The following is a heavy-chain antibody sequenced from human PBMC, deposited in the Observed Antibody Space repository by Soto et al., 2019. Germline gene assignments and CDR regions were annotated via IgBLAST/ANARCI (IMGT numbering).Heavy chain of an antibody. CDR1: GYTFTGYY. CDR2: INPNSGGT. Sequence: ASGKVSCKASGYTFTGYYMHWVRQAPGQGLEWMGWINPNSGGTNYAQKFQGRVTMTRDTSISTAYMELSRLRSDDTAVYYCARDLIAVAGSDYYYYGMDVWGQGTTVTVSS. J-gene: IGHJ6*02. CDR3: ARDLIAVAGSDYYYYGMDV. D-gene: IGHD6-19*01. V-gene: IGHV1-2*02.